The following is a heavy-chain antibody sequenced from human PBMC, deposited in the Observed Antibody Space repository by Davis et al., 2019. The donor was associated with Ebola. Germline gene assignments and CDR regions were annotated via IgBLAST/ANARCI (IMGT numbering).Heavy chain of an antibody. CDR2: IYRDGRM. Sequence: GESLKISCAASGFIVSDKYMSWVRQAPGKGLEWVSIIYRDGRMYHADSVKGRFTISRDNSTNTVYLQINSLRAEDTAMYHCTRHVPGDFWYFDLWGRGTLVTVSS. D-gene: IGHD4-17*01. CDR3: TRHVPGDFWYFDL. V-gene: IGHV3-53*01. CDR1: GFIVSDKY. J-gene: IGHJ2*01.